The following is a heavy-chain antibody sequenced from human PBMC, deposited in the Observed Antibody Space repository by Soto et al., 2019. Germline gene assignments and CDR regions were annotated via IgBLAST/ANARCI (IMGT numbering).Heavy chain of an antibody. D-gene: IGHD2-2*01. CDR1: RFTFSTYE. CDR2: ISSGGSAV. Sequence: EVQLVESGGALVQPGGSLRLSCVASRFTFSTYEMHWVRQAPGKGLEWVSYISSGGSAVYYADSVKGRFTISRDNTRNSLYLQTNSLRDEDTALYYCVRYCSTTLCNGVATRTFDYWGQGTLVTVSS. V-gene: IGHV3-48*03. J-gene: IGHJ4*02. CDR3: VRYCSTTLCNGVATRTFDY.